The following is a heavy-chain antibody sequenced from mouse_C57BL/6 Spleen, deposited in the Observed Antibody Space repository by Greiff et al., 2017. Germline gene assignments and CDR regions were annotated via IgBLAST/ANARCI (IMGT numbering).Heavy chain of an antibody. CDR1: GYAFSSYW. J-gene: IGHJ3*01. D-gene: IGHD3-1*01. V-gene: IGHV1-80*01. CDR2: ICPGGGDT. CDR3: ASGFAD. Sequence: VQLQQSGAELVKPGASVKISCTASGYAFSSYWMNWVHQTPGKGLEWIGKICPGGGDTYYTGKFKGQATLTADKSTSTAYMQLSSLTSEDSAVYFCASGFADWGKGTLVTVSA.